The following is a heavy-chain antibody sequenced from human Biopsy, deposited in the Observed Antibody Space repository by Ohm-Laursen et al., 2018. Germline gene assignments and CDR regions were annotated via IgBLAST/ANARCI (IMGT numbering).Heavy chain of an antibody. CDR1: GYTFTSYD. CDR3: GRAVRNQLLTDP. V-gene: IGHV1-8*01. J-gene: IGHJ5*02. CDR2: LNPVSGNS. D-gene: IGHD1-7*01. Sequence: ASVKVSCKTSGYTFTSYDITWVRQASGQGPEWIGWLNPVSGNSNFGQKFRGRVTVTSDTSISTAYTELSGLTSDDTATYYCGRAVRNQLLTDPWGQGTLVTVTS.